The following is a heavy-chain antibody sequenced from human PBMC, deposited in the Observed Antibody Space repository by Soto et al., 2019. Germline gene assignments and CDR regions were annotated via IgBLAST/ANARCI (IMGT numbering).Heavy chain of an antibody. Sequence: QVQLVQSGAEVKKPGSSVKVSCKASGGTFSSYAISWVRRAPGQGLEWMGGIIPIFGTANYAQKFQGRVTITADESTSTAYMELSSLRSEDTAVYYCARSKYNWKGPYYGMDVWGQGTTVTVSS. CDR2: IIPIFGTA. CDR3: ARSKYNWKGPYYGMDV. CDR1: GGTFSSYA. V-gene: IGHV1-69*01. J-gene: IGHJ6*02. D-gene: IGHD1-20*01.